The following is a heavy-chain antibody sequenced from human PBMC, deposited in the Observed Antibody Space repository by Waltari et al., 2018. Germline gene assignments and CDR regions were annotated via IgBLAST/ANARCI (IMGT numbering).Heavy chain of an antibody. CDR2: IIPIFGTA. J-gene: IGHJ4*02. Sequence: QVQLVQSGAAVKKPGPSVKVSCKASGGTFSSYALSWVRQAPGQGLEWMGGIIPIFGTANYAQKFQRRVTITADESTITAYMVLGSLISEYTAVYYCARVGEYSGSYYFDYCGQGTLVTVSS. V-gene: IGHV1-69*01. CDR1: GGTFSSYA. CDR3: ARVGEYSGSYYFDY. D-gene: IGHD5-12*01.